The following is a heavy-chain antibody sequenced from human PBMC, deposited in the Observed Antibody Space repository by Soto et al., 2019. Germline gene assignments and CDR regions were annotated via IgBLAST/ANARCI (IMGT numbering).Heavy chain of an antibody. V-gene: IGHV1-24*01. CDR3: ATVTRNPYYDFWSGPKVPPDV. CDR2: FDPEDGET. J-gene: IGHJ6*04. Sequence: ASVKVSCKVSGYTLTELSMHWVRQAPGKGLEWMGGFDPEDGETIYAQKFQGRVTMTEDTSTDTAYMELSSLRSEETAVYYCATVTRNPYYDFWSGPKVPPDVWGKGTTVTVSS. D-gene: IGHD3-3*01. CDR1: GYTLTELS.